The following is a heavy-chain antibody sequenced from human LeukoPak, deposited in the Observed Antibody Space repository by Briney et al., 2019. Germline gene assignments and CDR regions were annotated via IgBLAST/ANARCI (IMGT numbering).Heavy chain of an antibody. CDR3: AREGDNSGYFQNWFDP. D-gene: IGHD3-22*01. CDR1: GYTLTSYG. V-gene: IGHV1-18*01. J-gene: IGHJ5*02. Sequence: ASVKVSCKASGYTLTSYGISWVRQAPGQGLEWMGWIGGYNGNTNYAQKLQGRVTMSTDTSTRTAYMELRSLRSDDTAVYYCAREGDNSGYFQNWFDPWGQGTLVTVSS. CDR2: IGGYNGNT.